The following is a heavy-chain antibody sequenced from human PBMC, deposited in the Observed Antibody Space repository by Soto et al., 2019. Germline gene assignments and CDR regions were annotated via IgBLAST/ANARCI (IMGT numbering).Heavy chain of an antibody. J-gene: IGHJ6*02. Sequence: GGSLRLSCAASGFTFSSYAMSWVRQAPGKGLEWVAVISYDGSNKYYADSVKGRFTISRDNSKNTLYLQMNSLRAEDTAVYYCARDYDSSFSCGCYYHYRMYFWGQGSKVTVS. CDR2: ISYDGSNK. CDR3: ARDYDSSFSCGCYYHYRMYF. D-gene: IGHD6-6*01. CDR1: GFTFSSYA. V-gene: IGHV3-30-3*01.